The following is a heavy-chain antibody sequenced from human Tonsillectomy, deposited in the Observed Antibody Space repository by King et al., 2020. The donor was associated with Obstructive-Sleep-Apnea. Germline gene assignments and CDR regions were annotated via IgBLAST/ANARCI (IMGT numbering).Heavy chain of an antibody. CDR2: ISGSGDNT. J-gene: IGHJ3*02. D-gene: IGHD3-22*01. CDR3: AKSRVVVAPHASDI. Sequence: DVQLVESGGGLVQPGGSLRLSCAASGFTFSSYAMSWVRQAPGKGLEWVSVISGSGDNTYYVDSVKGRFTISRDNSKNKLYLQMNSLRAEDTAVYYCAKSRVVVAPHASDIWGQGTMVTVSS. V-gene: IGHV3-23*04. CDR1: GFTFSSYA.